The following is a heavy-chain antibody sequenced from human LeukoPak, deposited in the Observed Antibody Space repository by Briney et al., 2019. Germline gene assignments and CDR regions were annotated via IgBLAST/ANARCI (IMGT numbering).Heavy chain of an antibody. CDR3: ARTVYSSSHNWFDP. CDR2: IYTSGST. J-gene: IGHJ5*02. Sequence: SQTLSLTCTVSGGSISRGSYFWSWIRQPAGKGLEWIGRIYTSGSTNYNPSLKSRVTISVDTSKTQFSLKLSSVTAADTAVYYCARTVYSSSHNWFDPWGQGTLVTVSS. V-gene: IGHV4-61*02. CDR1: GGSISRGSYF. D-gene: IGHD6-6*01.